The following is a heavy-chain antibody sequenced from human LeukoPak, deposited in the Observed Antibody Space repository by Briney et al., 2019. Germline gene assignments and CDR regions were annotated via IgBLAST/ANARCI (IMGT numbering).Heavy chain of an antibody. CDR3: EKGPVPDAIESLDY. CDR1: GFTFSSYG. J-gene: IGHJ4*02. Sequence: GGSLRLSCAASGFTFSSYGMHWVRQAPGKGLEWVAFIRYDGSNKNYADSVKGRFAISRDNSKNTLYLQMNRLRAEDTAVYYCEKGPVPDAIESLDYWGQGTLVTVSS. CDR2: IRYDGSNK. D-gene: IGHD2-2*01. V-gene: IGHV3-30*02.